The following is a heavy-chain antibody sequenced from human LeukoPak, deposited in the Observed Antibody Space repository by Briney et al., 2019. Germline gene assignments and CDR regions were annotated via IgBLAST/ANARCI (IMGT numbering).Heavy chain of an antibody. D-gene: IGHD4-23*01. V-gene: IGHV4-59*01. CDR3: ARGRNDNGGMFFDS. CDR1: GDSMTSFY. Sequence: SETLSLTCTVSGDSMTSFYWGWIRQAPGKGLEWIGFISHSGYTSYSPSLKGRVAISVDTSKRHFSLRLSSMTAADTAIYYCARGRNDNGGMFFDSWAQGNLVTVSS. CDR2: ISHSGYT. J-gene: IGHJ5*01.